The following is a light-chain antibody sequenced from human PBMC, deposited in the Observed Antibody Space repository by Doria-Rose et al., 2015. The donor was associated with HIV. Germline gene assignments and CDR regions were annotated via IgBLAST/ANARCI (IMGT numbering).Light chain of an antibody. CDR1: QSFSSTY. V-gene: IGKV3-20*01. J-gene: IGKJ1*01. CDR3: HQYGTSLT. CDR2: DGS. Sequence: TQSPGTLSLSPGARATIYCRASQSFSSTYLAWYQQKPGQSPSLLIYDGSTSCTSIPDRFSASGSETDFTLTINRLEPEDFALYYCHQYGTSLTFGQGTKVEI.